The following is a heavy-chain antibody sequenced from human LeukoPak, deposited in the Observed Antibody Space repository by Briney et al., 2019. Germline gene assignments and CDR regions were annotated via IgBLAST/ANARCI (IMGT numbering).Heavy chain of an antibody. V-gene: IGHV4-34*01. J-gene: IGHJ5*02. CDR2: INHSGST. CDR1: GGSFSGYY. Sequence: SETLSLTCAVYGGSFSGYYWSWIRQPSGKGLEWIGEINHSGSTNYNPSLKSRVTISVDTSKNQFSLKLSSVTAADTAVYYCARADSRDGYNSWGQGTLVTVSS. D-gene: IGHD5-24*01. CDR3: ARADSRDGYNS.